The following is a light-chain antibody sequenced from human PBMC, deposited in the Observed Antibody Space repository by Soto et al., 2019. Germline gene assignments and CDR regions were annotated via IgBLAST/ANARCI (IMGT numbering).Light chain of an antibody. CDR2: EVN. J-gene: IGLJ3*02. V-gene: IGLV2-23*02. CDR1: GSDVGNYNL. Sequence: QSVLTQPASVSGSLGQSITISCSGSGSDVGNYNLVSWYQQQPGKAPKLIIYEVNKAPSGVSNRFSGSKSGNTASLTISGFQPDDESHYYCCSYAGSSIWVFGGGTKLTVL. CDR3: CSYAGSSIWV.